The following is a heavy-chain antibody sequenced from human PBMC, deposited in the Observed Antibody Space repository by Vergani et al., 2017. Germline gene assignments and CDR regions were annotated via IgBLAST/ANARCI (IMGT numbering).Heavy chain of an antibody. V-gene: IGHV1-69*18. CDR2: IIPIFGTA. CDR3: AAIAAAGKAGWFDP. D-gene: IGHD6-13*01. CDR1: GYTFTSYY. Sequence: QVQLVQSGAEVKKPGASVKVSCKASGYTFTSYYMHWVRQAPGQGLEWMGRIIPIFGTANYAQKFQGRVTITADESTSTAYMELSSLRSEDTAVYYCAAIAAAGKAGWFDPWGQGTLVTVSS. J-gene: IGHJ5*02.